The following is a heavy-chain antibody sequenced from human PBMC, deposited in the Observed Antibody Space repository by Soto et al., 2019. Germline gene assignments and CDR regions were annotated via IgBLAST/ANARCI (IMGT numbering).Heavy chain of an antibody. J-gene: IGHJ4*02. CDR1: GFTFNLYA. CDR3: ARDAWTGGQWLVRVDY. V-gene: IGHV3-30*14. CDR2: ISYDGTNK. Sequence: QVQLVESGGGVVQPGRSLRLSCAASGFTFNLYAMRWVRQAPGKGLEWVAVISYDGTNKYYADSVKGRFTISRDNSKNTLSLQMNSLRAEDTAVYYCARDAWTGGQWLVRVDYWGQGTLVTVSS. D-gene: IGHD6-19*01.